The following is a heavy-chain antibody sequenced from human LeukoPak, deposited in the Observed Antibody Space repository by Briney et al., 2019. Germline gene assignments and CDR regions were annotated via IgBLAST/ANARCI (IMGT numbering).Heavy chain of an antibody. V-gene: IGHV1-69*13. CDR1: GGTFSSYA. J-gene: IGHJ3*02. CDR3: ARPWRAAAGREEAFDI. D-gene: IGHD6-13*01. Sequence: SVKVSCKASGGTFSSYAISWVRQAPGQGLEWMGGIIPIFGTANYAQKFQGRVTITADESTSTAYMELSSLRSGDTAVYYCARPWRAAAGREEAFDIWGQGTMVTVSS. CDR2: IIPIFGTA.